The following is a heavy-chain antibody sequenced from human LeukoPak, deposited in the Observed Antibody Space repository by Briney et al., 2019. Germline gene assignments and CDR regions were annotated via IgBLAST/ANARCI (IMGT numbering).Heavy chain of an antibody. CDR3: ARDPVGAIGYGMDV. Sequence: AGGSLRLSCEASEFTFSFYSMNWVRQAPGKGLEWVSSISSSTSFIYYADSVKGRFTISRDTSKNTLYLQMNSLRAEDTAVYYCARDPVGAIGYGMDVWGQGTTVTVSS. V-gene: IGHV3-21*01. CDR1: EFTFSFYS. CDR2: ISSSTSFI. J-gene: IGHJ6*02. D-gene: IGHD1-26*01.